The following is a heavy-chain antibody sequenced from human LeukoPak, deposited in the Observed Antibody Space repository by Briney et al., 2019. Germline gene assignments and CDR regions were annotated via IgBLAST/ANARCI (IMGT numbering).Heavy chain of an antibody. CDR3: ARGDSSSWYLH. CDR2: INPNSGGT. Sequence: HGASVTVSCKASGYTFTGYYMHWVRQAHGQGLEWMGWINPNSGGTNYAQTFQGRVTMTRDTSISTAYMELSRLRSDDTAVYYCARGDSSSWYLHWGQGTLVTVSS. V-gene: IGHV1-2*02. CDR1: GYTFTGYY. D-gene: IGHD6-13*01. J-gene: IGHJ4*02.